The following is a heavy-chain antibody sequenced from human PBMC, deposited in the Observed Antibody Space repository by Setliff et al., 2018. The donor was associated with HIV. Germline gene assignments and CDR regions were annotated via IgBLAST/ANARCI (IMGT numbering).Heavy chain of an antibody. CDR1: GFTFSRHW. D-gene: IGHD3-22*01. J-gene: IGHJ4*02. V-gene: IGHV3-7*01. CDR2: INQDGSQI. Sequence: PGGSLRLSCAASGFTFSRHWMSWVRQAPGKGLEWVANINQDGSQIYYVGSVKGRFAISRDNSKNSLYLQMNSLRAEDTAVYFCARDFSTYYSIDSWGQGTLVTVSS. CDR3: ARDFSTYYSIDS.